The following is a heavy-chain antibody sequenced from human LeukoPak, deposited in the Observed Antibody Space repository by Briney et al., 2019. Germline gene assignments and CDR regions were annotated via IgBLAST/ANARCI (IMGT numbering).Heavy chain of an antibody. CDR2: IWYDGSNK. CDR3: AKDLTRYCSGGSCYSADH. D-gene: IGHD2-15*01. Sequence: GRSLRLSCAASGFTFSSYGMHWVRQAPGKGLEWVAVIWYDGSNKYYADSVKGRFTVSRDNSKNTLYLQINSVRAEDTAVYYCAKDLTRYCSGGSCYSADHWGQGTLVTVSS. V-gene: IGHV3-33*06. CDR1: GFTFSSYG. J-gene: IGHJ4*02.